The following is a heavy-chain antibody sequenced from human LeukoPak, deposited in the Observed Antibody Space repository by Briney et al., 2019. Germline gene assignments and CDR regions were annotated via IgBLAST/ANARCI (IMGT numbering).Heavy chain of an antibody. CDR3: RSERPPGGDY. D-gene: IGHD1-26*01. CDR2: INPSGGST. J-gene: IGHJ4*02. V-gene: IGHV1-46*01. Sequence: GASVKVSCRASGYTFTSYYKHWVRQAPGQELEWMGIINPSGGSTSYAQKFQGRVTMTRDTSTSTVYMELSSLRSEDTAVYYCRSERPPGGDYWGQGTLVTVSS. CDR1: GYTFTSYY.